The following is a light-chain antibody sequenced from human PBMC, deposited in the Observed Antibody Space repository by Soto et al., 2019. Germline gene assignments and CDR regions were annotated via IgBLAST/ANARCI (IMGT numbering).Light chain of an antibody. CDR2: GAS. CDR1: QTVGSDY. CDR3: QQYRTSAQT. V-gene: IGKV3-20*01. Sequence: EIVLTQSPGTPSLSPGESATLSCRASQTVGSDYLAWYQQRPGQAPRLLIYGASSRATGIPDRFSGSGSGTDFTLTIGRLEPEDFAMYFCQQYRTSAQTFGQGTKVEIK. J-gene: IGKJ1*01.